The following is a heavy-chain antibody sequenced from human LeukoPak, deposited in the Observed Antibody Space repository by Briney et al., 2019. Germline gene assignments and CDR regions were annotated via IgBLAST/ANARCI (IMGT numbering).Heavy chain of an antibody. CDR3: AKDEDTVNWNYYAFDI. D-gene: IGHD1-7*01. CDR1: GFTFSSYG. Sequence: GGSLRLSCAASGFTFSSYGMHWVRQAPGKGLEWVAFIRYDGSNKYYADSVKGRFTISGDNSKNTLYLQMNSLRAEDTAVYYCAKDEDTVNWNYYAFDIWGQGTMVTVSS. V-gene: IGHV3-30*02. J-gene: IGHJ3*02. CDR2: IRYDGSNK.